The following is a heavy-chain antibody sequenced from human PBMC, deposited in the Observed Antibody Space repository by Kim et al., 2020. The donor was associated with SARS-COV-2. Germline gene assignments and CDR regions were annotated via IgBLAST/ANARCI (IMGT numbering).Heavy chain of an antibody. J-gene: IGHJ4*02. V-gene: IGHV3-53*04. D-gene: IGHD3-9*01. CDR3: ARDRGNDILDY. Sequence: TYSTEAVSGRFTISRTNSMNTLDLQMNSLRAEDTAVYYCARDRGNDILDYWGQGTLVTVSS. CDR2: T.